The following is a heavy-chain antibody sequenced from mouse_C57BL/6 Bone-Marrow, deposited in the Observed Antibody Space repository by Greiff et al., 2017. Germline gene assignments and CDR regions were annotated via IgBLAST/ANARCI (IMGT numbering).Heavy chain of an antibody. D-gene: IGHD1-1*01. Sequence: QVQLQQSGPELVKPGASVKISCKASGYAFSSSWMNWVKQRPGQGLEWIGRIYPGDGDTNYNGKFKGKATLTADKASSTAYMQLSSLTSEDSAVYFCASMDYGSYYAMDYWGQGTSVTVSS. V-gene: IGHV1-82*01. CDR3: ASMDYGSYYAMDY. J-gene: IGHJ4*01. CDR2: IYPGDGDT. CDR1: GYAFSSSW.